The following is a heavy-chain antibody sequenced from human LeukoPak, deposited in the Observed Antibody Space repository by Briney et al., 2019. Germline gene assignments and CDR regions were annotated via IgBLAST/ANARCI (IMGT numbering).Heavy chain of an antibody. CDR3: AREASAARASFDY. V-gene: IGHV3-30-3*01. CDR1: GFTFSSYR. J-gene: IGHJ4*02. D-gene: IGHD6-6*01. CDR2: ISYDGSNK. Sequence: GGSLRLSCAASGFTFSSYRMNWVRQAPGEGLEWVAVISYDGSNKYYADSVKGRFTISRDNSKNTLYLQMNSLRAEDTAVYYCAREASAARASFDYWGQGTLVTVSS.